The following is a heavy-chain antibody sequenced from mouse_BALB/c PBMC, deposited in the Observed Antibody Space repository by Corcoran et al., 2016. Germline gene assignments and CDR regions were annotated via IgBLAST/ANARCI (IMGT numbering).Heavy chain of an antibody. CDR3: ANGYYFDY. J-gene: IGHJ2*01. Sequence: QIQLVQSGAEQKKTGETVKISCKASGYTFTNYGMKWLKQAPGKGLRWMGWINTYTGEPTYADEFKGRFAFSLETSASTAYLQVNNLKNEDMATYFCANGYYFDYCGQGTTLTVS. CDR2: INTYTGEP. V-gene: IGHV9-1*02. CDR1: GYTFTNYG.